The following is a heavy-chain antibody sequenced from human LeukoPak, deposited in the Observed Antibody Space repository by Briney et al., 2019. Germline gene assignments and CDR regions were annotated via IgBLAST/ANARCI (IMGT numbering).Heavy chain of an antibody. CDR3: ARDQEDEPFDY. Sequence: GGSLRLSCAASGFTFSSYSMNWVRQAPGKGLEWVSSISSSSSYIYYADSVKGRFTISRDNAKNSLYLQMNSLRAEDTAVYYCARDQEDEPFDYWAREPWSPSPQ. CDR1: GFTFSSYS. CDR2: ISSSSSYI. V-gene: IGHV3-21*01. J-gene: IGHJ4*02.